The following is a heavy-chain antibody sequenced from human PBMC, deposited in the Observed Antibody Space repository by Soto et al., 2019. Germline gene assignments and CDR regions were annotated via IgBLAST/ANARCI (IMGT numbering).Heavy chain of an antibody. CDR1: GFTVSSNY. D-gene: IGHD3-22*01. CDR3: ARVGLSGYFSNWLDP. CDR2: IYSGGST. V-gene: IGHV3-53*01. J-gene: IGHJ5*02. Sequence: EVQLVESGGGLIQPGGSVRLSCAASGFTVSSNYMSWVRQAPGKGLEWVSVIYSGGSTYYADSVKGRFTVSRDISQNTLYLHMNSLRAEDTAVYYCARVGLSGYFSNWLDPWGQGTLVTVSS.